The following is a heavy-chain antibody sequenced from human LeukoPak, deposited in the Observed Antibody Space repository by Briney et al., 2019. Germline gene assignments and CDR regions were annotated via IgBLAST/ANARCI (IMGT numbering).Heavy chain of an antibody. J-gene: IGHJ4*02. CDR1: GGSISSYY. V-gene: IGHV4-4*07. D-gene: IGHD6-19*01. Sequence: SKTLSLTCTVSGGSISSYYWSWIRQPAGKGLEWIGRIYTSGSTNYNPSLKSRVTMSVDTSKNQFSLKLSSVTAADTAVYYCARTYSSGGNLCFDYWGQGTLVTVSS. CDR3: ARTYSSGGNLCFDY. CDR2: IYTSGST.